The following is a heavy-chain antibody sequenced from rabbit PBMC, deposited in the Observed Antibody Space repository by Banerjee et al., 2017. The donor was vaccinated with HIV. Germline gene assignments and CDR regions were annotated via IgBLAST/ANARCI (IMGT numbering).Heavy chain of an antibody. CDR2: VDAGSSGST. J-gene: IGHJ4*01. D-gene: IGHD4-1*01. Sequence: QSLEESGGDLVKPGASLTLTCTASGFSFNSYYMWWVRQAPGKGLEWIAYVDAGSSGSTYYANWAKGRFTISKTSSTTVTLQMTSLTAADTATYFCARDLAGVIGWNFNLWGPGTLVTVS. CDR1: GFSFNSYY. CDR3: ARDLAGVIGWNFNL. V-gene: IGHV1S40*01.